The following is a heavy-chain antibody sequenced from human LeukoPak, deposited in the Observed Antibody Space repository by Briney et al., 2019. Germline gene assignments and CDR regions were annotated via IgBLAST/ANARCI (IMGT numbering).Heavy chain of an antibody. J-gene: IGHJ4*02. Sequence: ETLSLTCTVSGGSINFYYWSWIRQPAGKGLEWIGRVYSTGSTNYSPSLKSRVTMSVDKSKNQFSLNLSSVTAADTAVYYCARGIADPYSFDSWGQGTLVTVSS. V-gene: IGHV4-4*07. CDR1: GGSINFYY. CDR3: ARGIADPYSFDS. CDR2: VYSTGST. D-gene: IGHD6-13*01.